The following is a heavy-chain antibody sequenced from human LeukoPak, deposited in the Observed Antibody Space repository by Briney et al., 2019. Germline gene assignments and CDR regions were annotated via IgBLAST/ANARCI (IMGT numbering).Heavy chain of an antibody. Sequence: ASVKVSCKASGFTFTSSAMQWMQQARGQRLEWIGWIVVGSGNTNYAQKFQERVTITRDMSTSTAYMELSSLRSEDTAVYYCARGWGITMFERNFDYWGQGTLVTVSS. CDR3: ARGWGITMFERNFDY. D-gene: IGHD3-10*02. J-gene: IGHJ4*02. V-gene: IGHV1-58*02. CDR2: IVVGSGNT. CDR1: GFTFTSSA.